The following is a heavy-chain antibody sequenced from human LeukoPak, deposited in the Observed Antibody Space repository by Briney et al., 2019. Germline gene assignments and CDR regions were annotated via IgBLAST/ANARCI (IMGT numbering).Heavy chain of an antibody. CDR2: ISSSGSTI. Sequence: GSLRLSCAASGFTFSSYEMNWVRQAPGKGLEWVSYISSSGSTIYYADSVKGRFTISRDNAKNSLYLQMNSLRAEDTAVYYCARTSYYDFWSGYFHFDYWGQGTLVTVSS. CDR3: ARTSYYDFWSGYFHFDY. V-gene: IGHV3-48*03. CDR1: GFTFSSYE. J-gene: IGHJ4*02. D-gene: IGHD3-3*01.